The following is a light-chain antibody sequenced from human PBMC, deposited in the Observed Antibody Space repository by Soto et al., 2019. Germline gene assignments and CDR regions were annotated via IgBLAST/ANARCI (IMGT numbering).Light chain of an antibody. CDR3: SSYTSTSTLV. CDR2: EVT. J-gene: IGLJ1*01. Sequence: QSALTQPASVSGSPGQSITISCTGTSNDVGTHNFVSWYQQHPGKAPKLMIHEVTDRPSGVSNRFSGSKSGNTASLTISGLQAEDEADYYCSSYTSTSTLVFGPGTKLTVL. V-gene: IGLV2-14*01. CDR1: SNDVGTHNF.